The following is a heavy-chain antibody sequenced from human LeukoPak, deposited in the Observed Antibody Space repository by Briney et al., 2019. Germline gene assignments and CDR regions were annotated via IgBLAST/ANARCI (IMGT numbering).Heavy chain of an antibody. J-gene: IGHJ6*03. Sequence: GGSLRLSCAASGFTFSSYEMNWVRQAPGKGLEWVSYISSSGSTIYYADSVKGRFTISRDNAKNSLYLQMNSLRAEDTAVYYCARETVVAAMSYYYYMDVWGKGTTVTISS. D-gene: IGHD2-15*01. CDR1: GFTFSSYE. V-gene: IGHV3-48*03. CDR3: ARETVVAAMSYYYYMDV. CDR2: ISSSGSTI.